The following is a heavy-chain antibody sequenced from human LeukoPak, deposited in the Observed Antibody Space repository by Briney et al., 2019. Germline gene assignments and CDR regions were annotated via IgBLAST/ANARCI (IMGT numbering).Heavy chain of an antibody. D-gene: IGHD5-12*01. J-gene: IGHJ4*02. CDR2: IKSKTDGGTT. CDR1: GFAFSNAW. CDR3: ATGGYGGQFDY. Sequence: KPGGSLRLSCAASGFAFSNAWMSWVRQAPGKGLEWVGRIKSKTDGGTTDYAAPVKGRFTISRDDSKNTLYLQMNSLKTEDTAVYYCATGGYGGQFDYWGQGTLVTVSS. V-gene: IGHV3-15*01.